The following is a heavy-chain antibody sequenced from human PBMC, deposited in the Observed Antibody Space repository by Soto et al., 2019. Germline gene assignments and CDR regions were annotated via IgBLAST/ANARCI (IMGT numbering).Heavy chain of an antibody. CDR2: ISGSGGST. CDR1: GFTFSNYA. D-gene: IGHD3-10*01. Sequence: PGGSLRLSCAASGFTFSNYAMSWVRQAPGKGLEWVSTISGSGGSTYYADSVKGRFTISRDNSKNTLYLQINSLRAEDTALYYCAKATVVRDLDYYYYNYMDVWGKGTTVTVSS. V-gene: IGHV3-23*01. J-gene: IGHJ6*03. CDR3: AKATVVRDLDYYYYNYMDV.